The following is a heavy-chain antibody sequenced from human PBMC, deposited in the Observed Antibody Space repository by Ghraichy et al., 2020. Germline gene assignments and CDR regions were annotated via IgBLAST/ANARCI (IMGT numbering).Heavy chain of an antibody. D-gene: IGHD2-2*01. CDR1: GFTFSSYG. V-gene: IGHV3-30*02. CDR2: IRYDGSNK. Sequence: SCAASGFTFSSYGMHWVRQAPGKGLEWVAFIRYDGSNKYYADSVKGRFTISRDNSKNTLYLQMNSLRAEDTAVYYCAKGRYCSSTSCYGLVANWGQGTLVTVSS. CDR3: AKGRYCSSTSCYGLVAN. J-gene: IGHJ4*02.